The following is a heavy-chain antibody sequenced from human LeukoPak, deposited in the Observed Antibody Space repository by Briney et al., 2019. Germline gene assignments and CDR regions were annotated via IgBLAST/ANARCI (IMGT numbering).Heavy chain of an antibody. CDR2: ISAYNGNT. CDR3: ARDIVVVAATHSNWFDP. Sequence: ASVKVSCKASGYTFTSYGISWVRQAPGQGLEWMGWISAYNGNTNYAQKLQGRVTMTADTSTSTAYMELRSLRSDDTAVYYCARDIVVVAATHSNWFDPWGQGTLVTVSS. V-gene: IGHV1-18*01. CDR1: GYTFTSYG. D-gene: IGHD2-15*01. J-gene: IGHJ5*02.